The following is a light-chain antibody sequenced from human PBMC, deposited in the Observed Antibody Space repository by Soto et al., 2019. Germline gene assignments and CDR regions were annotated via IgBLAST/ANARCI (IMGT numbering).Light chain of an antibody. CDR1: SSDVGGYNY. J-gene: IGLJ1*01. V-gene: IGLV2-11*01. CDR3: CSYAGSYTFV. Sequence: LTQPRSVSGSPGQSVTISCTGTSSDVGGYNYVSWYQQHPGKAPKLMIYDVSKRPSGVPDRFSGSKSGNTASLTISGLQAKDEADYYCCSYAGSYTFVFGTGTKVTVL. CDR2: DVS.